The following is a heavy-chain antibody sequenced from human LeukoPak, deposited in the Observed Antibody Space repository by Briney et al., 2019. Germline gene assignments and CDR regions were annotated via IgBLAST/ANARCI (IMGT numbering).Heavy chain of an antibody. D-gene: IGHD6-13*01. CDR3: ARDRVGQQLVGRKYYYYYMDV. J-gene: IGHJ6*03. V-gene: IGHV4-39*07. Sequence: SETLSLTCTVSGGSFSSSDYYWGWIRQPPGKGLEWIGSIYYSGSTYYNPSLRSRVTISIDTSKNQFSLKLRSVTAADTAVYYCARDRVGQQLVGRKYYYYYMDVWGKGNTVTISS. CDR1: GGSFSSSDYY. CDR2: IYYSGST.